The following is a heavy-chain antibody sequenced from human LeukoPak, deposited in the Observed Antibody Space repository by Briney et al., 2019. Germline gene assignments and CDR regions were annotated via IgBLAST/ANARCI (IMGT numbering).Heavy chain of an antibody. J-gene: IGHJ4*02. CDR3: AVQVVGFTYMVFDY. CDR1: GGSFSGYY. D-gene: IGHD1-26*01. Sequence: SETLSLTCAVYGGSFSGYYWSWIRQPPGKGLEWIGEINHSGSTNYNPSLKSRVTISVDTSKNQFSLKLSSVAAADTAVYYCAVQVVGFTYMVFDYWDQGTLVTVSS. CDR2: INHSGST. V-gene: IGHV4-34*01.